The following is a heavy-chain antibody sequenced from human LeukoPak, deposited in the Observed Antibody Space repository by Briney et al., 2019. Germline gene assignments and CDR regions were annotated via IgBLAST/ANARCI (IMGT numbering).Heavy chain of an antibody. CDR2: IIPILGIA. D-gene: IGHD5-24*01. Sequence: SSVKVSCKASGGTFSSYTISWVRQAPGQGLEWMGRIIPILGIANYAQKFQGRVTITADKSTSTAYMELSSLRSEDTAVYYCARDGRGGRDGYKLREPREGELDYWGQGTLVTVSS. J-gene: IGHJ4*02. CDR1: GGTFSSYT. V-gene: IGHV1-69*04. CDR3: ARDGRGGRDGYKLREPREGELDY.